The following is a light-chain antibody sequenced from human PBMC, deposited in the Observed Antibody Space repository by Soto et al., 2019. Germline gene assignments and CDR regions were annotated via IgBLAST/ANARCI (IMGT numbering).Light chain of an antibody. CDR3: GTWDTSLSPGGV. J-gene: IGLJ1*01. V-gene: IGLV1-51*01. Sequence: QSVLTQPPSASGTPGQRVTISCSGGSSNIGTNPVAWYQQLPGTAPKLLIYDNNKRPSGIPDRFSGSKSGTSATLGITGLQTGDEADYYCGTWDTSLSPGGVFGTGTKLTVL. CDR2: DNN. CDR1: SSNIGTNP.